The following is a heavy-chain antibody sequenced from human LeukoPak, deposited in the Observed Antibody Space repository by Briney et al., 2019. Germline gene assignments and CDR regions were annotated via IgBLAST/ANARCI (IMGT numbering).Heavy chain of an antibody. CDR2: ITTSDGNT. D-gene: IGHD6-13*01. CDR3: AKFEKLVRLGAFDI. V-gene: IGHV3-23*01. Sequence: GGSLRLSCAASGFTFSSYTMSWVRQAPGKGLEWVSTITTSDGNTYYADSVKGRFTVSRDNSKNTLYLQMNSLRAEDTAVYYCAKFEKLVRLGAFDIWGQGTMVTVSS. CDR1: GFTFSSYT. J-gene: IGHJ3*02.